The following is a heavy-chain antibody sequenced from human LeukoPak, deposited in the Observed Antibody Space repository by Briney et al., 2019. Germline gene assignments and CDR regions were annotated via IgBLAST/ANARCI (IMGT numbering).Heavy chain of an antibody. CDR2: TNPNSGGT. D-gene: IGHD2-2*01. Sequence: ASVKVSCKASGYTFTGYYMHWVRQAPGQGLEWMGWTNPNSGGTNYAQKFQGRVTMTRDTSISTAYMGLSRLRSDDTAVYYCARDGDIVVVPAAFDYWGQGTLVTVSS. CDR3: ARDGDIVVVPAAFDY. CDR1: GYTFTGYY. V-gene: IGHV1-2*02. J-gene: IGHJ4*02.